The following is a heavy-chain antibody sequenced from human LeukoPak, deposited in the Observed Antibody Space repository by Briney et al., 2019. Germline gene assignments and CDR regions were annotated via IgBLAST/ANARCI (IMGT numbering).Heavy chain of an antibody. CDR2: IYSSGST. J-gene: IGHJ5*02. Sequence: PSQTLSLTCTVSGGSISSETYYWTWVRQPAGKGLEWIGRIYSSGSTSYNPSLKSRVTISVDTSKNQFSLELNSVTASDTAVYYCARGGRGFDPWGQGTLVTVSS. CDR3: ARGGRGFDP. CDR1: GGSISSETYY. V-gene: IGHV4-61*02.